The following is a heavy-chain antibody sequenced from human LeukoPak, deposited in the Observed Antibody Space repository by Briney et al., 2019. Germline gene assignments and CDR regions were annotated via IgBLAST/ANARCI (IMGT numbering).Heavy chain of an antibody. CDR1: GGTFSSCA. CDR2: IIPIFGTA. Sequence: SVKVSCKASGGTFSSCAISWVRQAPGQGLEWMGRIIPIFGTANYAQKFQGRVTITTDESTSTAYMELSSLRSEDTAVYYCARSPAGDYAHYWGQGTLVTVSS. J-gene: IGHJ4*02. V-gene: IGHV1-69*05. D-gene: IGHD4-17*01. CDR3: ARSPAGDYAHY.